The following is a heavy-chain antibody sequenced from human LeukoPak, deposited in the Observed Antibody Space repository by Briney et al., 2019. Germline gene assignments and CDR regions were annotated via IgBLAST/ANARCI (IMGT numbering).Heavy chain of an antibody. V-gene: IGHV3-23*01. CDR3: AKAPVTTCRGAYCYPFVY. Sequence: GGSLRLSCAASGFTLSSYAMSWVRQAPGKGLEWVSSISDSGNTYHADSVKGRFTISRDTSKNTLFLQMNRLRPADAAVYYCAKAPVTTCRGAYCYPFVYWGQGTLVTVSS. D-gene: IGHD2-21*01. CDR2: ISDSGNT. J-gene: IGHJ4*02. CDR1: GFTLSSYA.